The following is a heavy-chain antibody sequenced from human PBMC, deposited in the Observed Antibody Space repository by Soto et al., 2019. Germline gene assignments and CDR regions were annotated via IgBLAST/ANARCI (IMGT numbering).Heavy chain of an antibody. J-gene: IGHJ4*02. CDR2: IYYSGST. V-gene: IGHV4-30-4*01. CDR3: ARGSAAGGVIVIPSLFDY. Sequence: LSLTCTVSGGSISSGDYYWSWIRQPPGKGLEWIGYIYYSGSTYYNPSLKSRVTISVDTSKNQFSLKLSSVTAADTAVYYCARGSAAGGVIVIPSLFDYWGQGTLVTVSS. D-gene: IGHD3-16*02. CDR1: GGSISSGDYY.